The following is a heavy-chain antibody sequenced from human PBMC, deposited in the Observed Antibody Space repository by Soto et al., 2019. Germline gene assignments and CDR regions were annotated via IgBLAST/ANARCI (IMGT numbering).Heavy chain of an antibody. CDR3: ARDQSVYGEYLHYYYYYGMDV. V-gene: IGHV3-7*01. D-gene: IGHD4-17*01. J-gene: IGHJ6*02. CDR2: IKQDGSEK. CDR1: GFTFSSYW. Sequence: EVQLVESGGGLVQPGGSLRLSCAASGFTFSSYWMSWVRQAPGKGLEWVANIKQDGSEKYYVDSVKGRFTISRDNAKNSLYLQMNSLRAEDTAVYYCARDQSVYGEYLHYYYYYGMDVWGQGTTVTVSS.